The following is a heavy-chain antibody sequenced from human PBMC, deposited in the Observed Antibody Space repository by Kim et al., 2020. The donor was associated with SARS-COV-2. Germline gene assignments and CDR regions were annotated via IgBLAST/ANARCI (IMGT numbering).Heavy chain of an antibody. CDR3: ARDLGYSGYDY. J-gene: IGHJ4*02. V-gene: IGHV1-3*01. D-gene: IGHD5-12*01. CDR2: T. Sequence: TKYSQKFQGRVTSTRDTSASTAYMELSSLRSEDTAVYYCARDLGYSGYDYWGQGTLVTVSS.